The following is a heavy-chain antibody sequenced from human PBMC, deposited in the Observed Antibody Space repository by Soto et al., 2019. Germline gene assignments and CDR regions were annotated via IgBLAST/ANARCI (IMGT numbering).Heavy chain of an antibody. CDR2: ISVDNGNT. CDR3: ARTSVSNYDWFAP. D-gene: IGHD4-4*01. J-gene: IGHJ5*02. CDR1: GYTFTDYD. Sequence: QGQLVQSGAEVKKPGASVKVSCKASGYTFTDYDISWVRQAPGQGLEWMGWISVDNGNTKYVESLQGRVNMTTDTSTSTAYMEVRSLRSDDTAVYYRARTSVSNYDWFAPWGQGTLVAVSS. V-gene: IGHV1-18*01.